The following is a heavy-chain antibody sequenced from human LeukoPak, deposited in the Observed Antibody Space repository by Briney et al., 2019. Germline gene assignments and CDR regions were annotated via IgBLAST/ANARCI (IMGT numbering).Heavy chain of an antibody. CDR3: ARDKYSSSWYAFGY. Sequence: GRSLRLSCAASGFTFSRYWMIWIRQAPGKGLEWVSSISGSSSYIYHADSVKGRFTISRDNAKNSLYLQMNSLRAEDTAVYYCARDKYSSSWYAFGYWGQGTLVTVSS. J-gene: IGHJ4*02. V-gene: IGHV3-21*01. CDR1: GFTFSRYW. CDR2: ISGSSSYI. D-gene: IGHD6-13*01.